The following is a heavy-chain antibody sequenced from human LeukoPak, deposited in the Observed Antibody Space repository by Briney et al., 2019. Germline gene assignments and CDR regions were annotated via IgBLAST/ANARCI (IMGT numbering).Heavy chain of an antibody. CDR3: AREGVTGTTFYYYYYMDV. Sequence: SVKVSCKASGYTFTSYDINWVRQATGQGLEWMGWMNPNSGNTGYAQKFQGRVTITRNTSISTAYMELSSLRSEDTAVYYCAREGVTGTTFYYYYYMDVWGKGTTVTVSS. V-gene: IGHV1-8*03. J-gene: IGHJ6*03. CDR2: MNPNSGNT. D-gene: IGHD1-7*01. CDR1: GYTFTSYD.